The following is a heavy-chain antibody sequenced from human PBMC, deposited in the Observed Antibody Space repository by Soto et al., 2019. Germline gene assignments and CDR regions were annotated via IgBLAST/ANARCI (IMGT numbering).Heavy chain of an antibody. V-gene: IGHV4-39*01. CDR1: GGSISSSSYY. Sequence: SEPLSLTCTVSGGSISSSSYYWGWIRQPPGKGLEWIGSIYYSGSTYYNPSLKSRVTISVDTSKNQFSLKLSSVTAADTAVYYCESSGNLLGYCSSTSCSHDDFYTRGQRKTVTVSS. CDR2: IYYSGST. CDR3: ESSGNLLGYCSSTSCSHDDFYT. J-gene: IGHJ3*02. D-gene: IGHD2-2*01.